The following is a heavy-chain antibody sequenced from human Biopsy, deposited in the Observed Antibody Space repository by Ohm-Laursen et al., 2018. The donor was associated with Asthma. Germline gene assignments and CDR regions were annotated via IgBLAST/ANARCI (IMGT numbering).Heavy chain of an antibody. J-gene: IGHJ4*02. Sequence: ASVKVSCKSLGGTFNTYVIGWVRQAPGQGLEWMGGINSVFGTTTYPQKFQDRVTITADDSTSTVYMELSSLRFEDTAVYYCARKAGSCISRTCYSLDFWGQGTLVTVSS. D-gene: IGHD2-2*01. CDR3: ARKAGSCISRTCYSLDF. CDR1: GGTFNTYV. V-gene: IGHV1-69*13. CDR2: INSVFGTT.